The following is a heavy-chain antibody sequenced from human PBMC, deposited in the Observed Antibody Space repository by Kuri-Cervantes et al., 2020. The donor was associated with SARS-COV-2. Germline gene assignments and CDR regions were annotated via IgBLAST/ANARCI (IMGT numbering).Heavy chain of an antibody. Sequence: GESLKISCAASGFTFSSYAMSWVRQAPGKGLEWVAVISYDGSNKYYADSVKGRFTISRDNSKNTLYLQMNSLRAEDTAVYYCARVRLYSSSWSENYFDYWGQGTLVTVSS. V-gene: IGHV3-30*01. CDR1: GFTFSSYA. J-gene: IGHJ4*02. CDR3: ARVRLYSSSWSENYFDY. CDR2: ISYDGSNK. D-gene: IGHD6-13*01.